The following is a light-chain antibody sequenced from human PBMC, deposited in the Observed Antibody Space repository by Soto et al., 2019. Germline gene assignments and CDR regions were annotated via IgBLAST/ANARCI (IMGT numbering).Light chain of an antibody. CDR3: QQYYSTLRT. Sequence: DIVMTQSPDSLAVSLGERATINCKSSQSVLYSSNNKNYLAWYQQKPGQPPKLLIYWASTRESGGPDRFSGSGSGTDSALTISRLQAEDVAVYYCQQYYSTLRTFGQGTKVEIK. CDR2: WAS. J-gene: IGKJ1*01. V-gene: IGKV4-1*01. CDR1: QSVLYSSNNKNY.